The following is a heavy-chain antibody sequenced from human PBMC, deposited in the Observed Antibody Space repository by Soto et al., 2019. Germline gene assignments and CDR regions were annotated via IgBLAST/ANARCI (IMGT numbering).Heavy chain of an antibody. Sequence: SETLSLTCTVSGGSISSSSYYWGWIRQPPGKGLEWIGSIYYSGSTYYNPSLKSRVTISVDTSKNQFSLKLSSVTAADTAVYYCARHGWSQQLVHLGTFDYWGQGTLVTVSS. CDR3: ARHGWSQQLVHLGTFDY. CDR2: IYYSGST. CDR1: GGSISSSSYY. V-gene: IGHV4-39*01. J-gene: IGHJ4*02. D-gene: IGHD6-13*01.